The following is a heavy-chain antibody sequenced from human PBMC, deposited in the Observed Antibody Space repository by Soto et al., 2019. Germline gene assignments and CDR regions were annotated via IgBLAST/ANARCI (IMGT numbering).Heavy chain of an antibody. Sequence: QVQLPESVPGLVKPSQTLSLTCTVSGGSISSGGYYWSWIRKHPGKGLEWIGYIYYSGSTYYNPSLKSRVTISVNTSKNQISLNLSSVTSEAKAVYYCARDLEYGMDVWCRGTTVIVSS. J-gene: IGHJ6*02. V-gene: IGHV4-31*03. CDR3: ARDLEYGMDV. CDR1: GGSISSGGYY. CDR2: IYYSGST.